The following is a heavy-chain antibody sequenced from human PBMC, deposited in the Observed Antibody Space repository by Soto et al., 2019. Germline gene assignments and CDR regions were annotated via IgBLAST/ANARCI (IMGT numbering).Heavy chain of an antibody. D-gene: IGHD3-10*01. J-gene: IGHJ4*02. CDR1: GFTCSSYA. Sequence: GGSLRLSCAASGFTCSSYAMSWVRQAPGKGLEWVSAISGSGGSTYYADPVKGRFTISRDNSKNTLYLQMNSLRAEDTAVYYCAKGSRFGELNFDYWGQGTLVTVSS. CDR2: ISGSGGST. V-gene: IGHV3-23*01. CDR3: AKGSRFGELNFDY.